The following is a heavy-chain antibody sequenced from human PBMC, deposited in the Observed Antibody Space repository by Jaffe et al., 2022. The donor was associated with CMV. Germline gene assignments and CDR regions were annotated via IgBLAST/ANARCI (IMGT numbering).Heavy chain of an antibody. CDR1: GYTFTGYY. V-gene: IGHV1-2*02. J-gene: IGHJ6*02. Sequence: QVQLVQSGAEVKKPGASVKVSCKASGYTFTGYYMHWVRQAPGQGLEWMGWINPNSGGTNYAQKFQGRVTMTRDTSISTAYMELSRLRSDDTAVYYCAGGVYSSSYYYYYGMDVWGQGTTVTVSS. D-gene: IGHD6-6*01. CDR2: INPNSGGT. CDR3: AGGVYSSSYYYYYGMDV.